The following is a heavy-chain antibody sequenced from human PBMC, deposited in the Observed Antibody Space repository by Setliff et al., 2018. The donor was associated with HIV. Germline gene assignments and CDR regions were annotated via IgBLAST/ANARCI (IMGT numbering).Heavy chain of an antibody. V-gene: IGHV3-48*03. CDR2: ISSSGTTI. Sequence: SLRLSCAASGFTFSSYEMNWVRQAPGKGLEWVSYISSSGTTIYYADSVKGRFTISRDNAKNSLYLQMNSLRVEDTAVYYCARTSTTTGTTLNWFDPWGQGTLVTVSS. CDR3: ARTSTTTGTTLNWFDP. CDR1: GFTFSSYE. J-gene: IGHJ5*02. D-gene: IGHD1-1*01.